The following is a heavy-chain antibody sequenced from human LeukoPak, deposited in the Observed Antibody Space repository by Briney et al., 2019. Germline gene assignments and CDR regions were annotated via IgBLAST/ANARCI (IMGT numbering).Heavy chain of an antibody. CDR3: AKDDDSSGYQAFDI. CDR2: ISGSGGST. CDR1: GFTFNDYA. Sequence: GRSLRLSCAASGFTFNDYALHWVRQAPGKGLEWVSAISGSGGSTYYADSVKGRFTISRDNSKNTLYLQMNSLRAEDTAVYYCAKDDDSSGYQAFDIWGQGTMVAVSS. D-gene: IGHD3-22*01. V-gene: IGHV3-23*01. J-gene: IGHJ3*02.